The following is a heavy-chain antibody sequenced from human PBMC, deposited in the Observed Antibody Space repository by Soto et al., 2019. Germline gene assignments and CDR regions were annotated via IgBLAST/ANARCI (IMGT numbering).Heavy chain of an antibody. D-gene: IGHD6-19*01. CDR3: ARVRALAADGMDV. CDR2: ISSSSSYT. V-gene: IGHV3-11*05. CDR1: GFTFSDYY. Sequence: QVQLVESGGGLVKPGGSLRLSCAASGFTFSDYYMIWIRQAPGKGLKWVSYISSSSSYTNYADSVKGRLTISRDNAKNSLDLQMNSLIGDDTAVYYCARVRALAADGMDVWGQGTTVTVSS. J-gene: IGHJ6*02.